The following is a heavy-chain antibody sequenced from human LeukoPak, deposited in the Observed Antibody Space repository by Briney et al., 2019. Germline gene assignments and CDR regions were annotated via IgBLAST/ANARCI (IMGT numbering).Heavy chain of an antibody. CDR2: ISSSGSTK. J-gene: IGHJ6*02. CDR1: GFTFSDYY. Sequence: KPGGSLRLSCVASGFTFSDYYMSWIRQAPGKGLEWVSYISSSGSTKYYADSVKGRFTISRDNAKNSLYLQMNSLRAEDTAVYYCARRKELVVPAAIGYDYGMDVWGQGTTVTVSS. CDR3: ARRKELVVPAAIGYDYGMDV. D-gene: IGHD2-2*01. V-gene: IGHV3-11*01.